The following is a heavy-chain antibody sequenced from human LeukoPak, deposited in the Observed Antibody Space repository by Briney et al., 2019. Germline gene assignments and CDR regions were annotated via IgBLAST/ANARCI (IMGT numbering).Heavy chain of an antibody. J-gene: IGHJ6*03. CDR3: ARDSSSQVLSYYYMDV. D-gene: IGHD6-6*01. CDR1: GYTFTDSS. Sequence: ASVKVSCKASGYTFTDSSIHWVRQAPGQGLEWMGWINTNTGNPTYAQGFTGRFVFSLDTSVSTAYLQISSLKAEDTAVYYCARDSSSQVLSYYYMDVWGKGTTVTVSS. V-gene: IGHV7-4-1*02. CDR2: INTNTGNP.